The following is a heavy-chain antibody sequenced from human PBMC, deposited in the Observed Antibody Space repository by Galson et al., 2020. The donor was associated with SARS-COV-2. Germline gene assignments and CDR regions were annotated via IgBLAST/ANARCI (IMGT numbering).Heavy chain of an antibody. CDR2: ISGSGGVT. CDR3: AKPIVVIQGPIPDAFDL. V-gene: IGHV3-23*01. J-gene: IGHJ3*01. CDR1: GFTFSNYA. D-gene: IGHD2-2*01. Sequence: GESLKISCAASGFTFSNYALSWVRQAPGKGLEWVSAISGSGGVTFYADSLKGRFTISRDNSKNTLHLQMDSLTAEDTAVYYCAKPIVVIQGPIPDAFDLWGQGTMVTVSS.